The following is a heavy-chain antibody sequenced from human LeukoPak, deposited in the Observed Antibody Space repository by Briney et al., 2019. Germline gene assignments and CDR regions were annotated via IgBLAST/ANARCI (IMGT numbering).Heavy chain of an antibody. CDR3: ARHDSSGYPGRLHGMVV. V-gene: IGHV3-66*04. CDR2: IYSGGAT. CDR1: GFTVSSNF. J-gene: IGHJ6*02. Sequence: GGSLRLSCAASGFTVSSNFMSWVRQAPGKGLGWVSIIYSGGATYYADSVKGRFTISRDNSKNTLYLQLSNLRADDTAVYYCARHDSSGYPGRLHGMVVWGQGTTVTASS. D-gene: IGHD3-22*01.